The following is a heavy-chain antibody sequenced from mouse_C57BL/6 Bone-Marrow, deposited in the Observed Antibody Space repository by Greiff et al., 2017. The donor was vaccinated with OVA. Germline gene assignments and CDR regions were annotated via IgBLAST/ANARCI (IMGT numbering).Heavy chain of an antibody. Sequence: EVQLQQSGAELVRPGASVKLSCTASGFNIKDYYMHWVKQRLEQGLEWIGWIDPDNGDTEYASKFKGKATITADTSSNTAYLQRSSLTSEDTAVYYITTGWPLDYWGKGTTLTVSS. D-gene: IGHD1-1*02. CDR2: IDPDNGDT. V-gene: IGHV14-4*01. CDR3: TTGWPLDY. J-gene: IGHJ2*01. CDR1: GFNIKDYY.